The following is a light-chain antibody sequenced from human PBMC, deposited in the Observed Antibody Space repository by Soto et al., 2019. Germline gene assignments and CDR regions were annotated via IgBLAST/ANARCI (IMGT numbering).Light chain of an antibody. Sequence: EIVLTQSPATLSLSPGERATLSCRASQSVSSYLAWYQQKPGQAPRLLIYDASSRATGIPARFSGSASGTDFTRTISSLEPEDFAVYYCQQRSNWPRTFGQGTKVEIK. CDR2: DAS. J-gene: IGKJ1*01. CDR3: QQRSNWPRT. CDR1: QSVSSY. V-gene: IGKV3-11*01.